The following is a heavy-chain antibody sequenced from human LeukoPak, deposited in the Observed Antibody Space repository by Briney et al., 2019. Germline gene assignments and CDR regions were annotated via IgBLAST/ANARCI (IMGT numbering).Heavy chain of an antibody. V-gene: IGHV3-7*01. Sequence: GGSLRLSCAVSGFSFSSYWMSWVRQAPGKGLECVANIKEDGSEIHYVDSVKGRFTLSRDNARNSLYLQMTSLRVEDTAVYFCARNGRVVGSGWSYFSFEYWGQGTRVTVSS. CDR3: ARNGRVVGSGWSYFSFEY. CDR1: GFSFSSYW. CDR2: IKEDGSEI. J-gene: IGHJ4*02. D-gene: IGHD6-19*01.